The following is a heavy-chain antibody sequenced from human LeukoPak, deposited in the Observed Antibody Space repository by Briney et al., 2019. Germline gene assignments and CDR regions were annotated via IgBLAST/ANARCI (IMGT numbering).Heavy chain of an antibody. D-gene: IGHD3-3*01. CDR2: INHSGST. CDR3: ALDFWRGSVITNY. CDR1: GGSSSNYY. Sequence: PSETLSLTCAVCGGSSSNYYWTWLRRPPGKGLEWIGEINHSGSTYYNPSLKSRVTISVDASKNQFSLKLSSVTAADTAVYYCALDFWRGSVITNYWGQGTLVTVSS. V-gene: IGHV4-34*01. J-gene: IGHJ4*02.